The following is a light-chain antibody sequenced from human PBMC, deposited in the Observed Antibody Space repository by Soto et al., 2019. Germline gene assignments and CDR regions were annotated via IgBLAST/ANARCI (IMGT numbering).Light chain of an antibody. J-gene: IGKJ2*01. V-gene: IGKV1-39*01. CDR2: AAS. CDR3: QQSYSTPRT. CDR1: QSISSY. Sequence: DIQMTQSPSSLSASVGDRVTITCLASQSISSYLNWYQQKPGKAPKLLIYAASSLQSGVPSRFSGSGSGTDFTLTISSLQPEDFANYYCQQSYSTPRTFGQGNKLESK.